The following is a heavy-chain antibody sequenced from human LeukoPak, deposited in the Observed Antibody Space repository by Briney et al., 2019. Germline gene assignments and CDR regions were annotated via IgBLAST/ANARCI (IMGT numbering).Heavy chain of an antibody. Sequence: ASVKVSCKASGYTFTGYYMHWVRQAPGQGLEWMGWINPNSGGTNYAQKFQGRVTMTRDTSISTVYMELSRLRSDDTAVYYCARGEGIAAHNWFDPWGQGTLVTVSS. CDR1: GYTFTGYY. D-gene: IGHD6-6*01. CDR2: INPNSGGT. J-gene: IGHJ5*02. V-gene: IGHV1-2*02. CDR3: ARGEGIAAHNWFDP.